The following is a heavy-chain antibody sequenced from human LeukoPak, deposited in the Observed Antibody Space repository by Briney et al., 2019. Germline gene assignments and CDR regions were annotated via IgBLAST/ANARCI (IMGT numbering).Heavy chain of an antibody. V-gene: IGHV4-59*01. J-gene: IGHJ4*02. CDR2: IYYSGST. D-gene: IGHD3-22*01. Sequence: SETLSLTCTASGGSISSYYRSWIRQPPGKGLEWIGSIYYSGSTNYNPSLKSRVTISVDTSKNQFPLKLSSVTAADTAVYYCARSRPGNYYDSSGYSPFDYWGQGTLVTVSS. CDR3: ARSRPGNYYDSSGYSPFDY. CDR1: GGSISSYY.